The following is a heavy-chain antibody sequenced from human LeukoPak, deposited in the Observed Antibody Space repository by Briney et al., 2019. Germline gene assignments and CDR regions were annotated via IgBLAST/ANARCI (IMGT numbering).Heavy chain of an antibody. CDR2: ISYDGSNK. D-gene: IGHD3-22*01. CDR1: GFTFSSYG. Sequence: GGSLRLSCAASGFTFSSYGMHWVRQAPGKGLEWVAVISYDGSNKYYADLVKGRFTISRDSSKNTLYLLLDSLRPDDTAVYYCAKETYSDSSAYFDYWGQGTLVTVSS. V-gene: IGHV3-30*18. CDR3: AKETYSDSSAYFDY. J-gene: IGHJ4*02.